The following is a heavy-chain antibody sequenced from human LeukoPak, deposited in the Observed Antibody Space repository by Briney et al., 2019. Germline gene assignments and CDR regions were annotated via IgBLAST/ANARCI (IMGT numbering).Heavy chain of an antibody. D-gene: IGHD6-6*01. CDR1: GGSISSYY. CDR3: ARDWVSSSIGYGMDV. J-gene: IGHJ6*04. CDR2: IYYSGST. V-gene: IGHV4-59*01. Sequence: SGTLSLTCTVSGGSISSYYWSWIRQPPGKGLEWIGYIYYSGSTDYNPSLKSRVTISVDTSKNQFSLKLSSVTAADTAVYYCARDWVSSSIGYGMDVWGKGTTVTVSS.